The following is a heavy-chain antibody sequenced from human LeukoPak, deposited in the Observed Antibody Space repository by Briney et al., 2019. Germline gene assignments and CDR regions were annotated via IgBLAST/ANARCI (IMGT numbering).Heavy chain of an antibody. Sequence: PGGSLRLSCAASGFTFSSYWMHWGRQAPGTGLVLVARINTDGSSTSYADSVKGRLTISRDNAKNTVYLQMNSLRAEDTAVYYCTRVVGAIEIDIWGQGTMVTVSS. D-gene: IGHD1-26*01. CDR2: INTDGSST. CDR1: GFTFSSYW. V-gene: IGHV3-74*01. J-gene: IGHJ3*02. CDR3: TRVVGAIEIDI.